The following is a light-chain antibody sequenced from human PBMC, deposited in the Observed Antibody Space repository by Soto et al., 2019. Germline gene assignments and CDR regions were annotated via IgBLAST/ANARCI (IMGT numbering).Light chain of an antibody. Sequence: QSVLTQPPSASGTPGQRVTISCSGSSSNIGSNTVNWYQQLPGTAPKLLIYSNNQRPSGVPDRFSGSKSGTSASLSISGLQSEDEADYYCAAWDDRLNGFVFGGGTKLTFL. CDR2: SNN. J-gene: IGLJ3*02. V-gene: IGLV1-44*01. CDR3: AAWDDRLNGFV. CDR1: SSNIGSNT.